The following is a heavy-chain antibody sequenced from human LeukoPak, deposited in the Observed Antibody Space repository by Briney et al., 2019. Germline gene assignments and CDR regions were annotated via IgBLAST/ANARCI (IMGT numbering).Heavy chain of an antibody. V-gene: IGHV4-34*01. J-gene: IGHJ4*02. D-gene: IGHD2-2*01. CDR2: INHSGST. CDR1: GFTFSSYA. Sequence: GSLRLSCAASGFTFSSYAMSWVRQPPGKGLEWIGEINHSGSTNYNPSLKSRVTISVDTSKNQFSLKLSSVTAADTAVYYCARVSTSPQLDYWGQGTLVTVSS. CDR3: ARVSTSPQLDY.